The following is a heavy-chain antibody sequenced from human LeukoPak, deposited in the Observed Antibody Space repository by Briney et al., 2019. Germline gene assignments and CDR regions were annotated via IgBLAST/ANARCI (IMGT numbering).Heavy chain of an antibody. J-gene: IGHJ4*02. Sequence: PSETLSLTCTVSNDSINAYWTWIRQPPGKRLEWIGYISNSGTTKYNPSLKSRVTISVDTSNNQISLRLRSVTAADTAVYFCAREGRNFDYWGQGTLVTVSS. V-gene: IGHV4-59*01. CDR3: AREGRNFDY. CDR2: ISNSGTT. CDR1: NDSINAY.